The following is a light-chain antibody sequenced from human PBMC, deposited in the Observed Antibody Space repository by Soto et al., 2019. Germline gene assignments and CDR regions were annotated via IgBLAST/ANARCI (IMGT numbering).Light chain of an antibody. J-gene: IGKJ1*01. CDR3: QKNNSAPLT. Sequence: DIQIPQSLSSLPASVGDRVTITCRASQCISNYLAWYQQKPGKVPKLLIYAASTLQSGVPSRFSGSGSGTDFTLTISSLQPEDVATYYCQKNNSAPLTFAQGTKV. V-gene: IGKV1-27*01. CDR1: QCISNY. CDR2: AAS.